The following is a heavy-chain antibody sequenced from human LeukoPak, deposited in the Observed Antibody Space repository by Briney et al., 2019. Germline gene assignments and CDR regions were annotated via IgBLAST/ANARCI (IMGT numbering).Heavy chain of an antibody. CDR2: IYYSGST. Sequence: PSETLCLTCTVSGGSISSYYWSWIRQPPGKGLEWIGYIYYSGSTNYNPSLKSRVTISVDTSKNQFSLKLSSVTAADTAVYYCARHPPRYGYGMDVWGQGTTVTVSS. D-gene: IGHD5-18*01. J-gene: IGHJ6*02. CDR1: GGSISSYY. V-gene: IGHV4-59*08. CDR3: ARHPPRYGYGMDV.